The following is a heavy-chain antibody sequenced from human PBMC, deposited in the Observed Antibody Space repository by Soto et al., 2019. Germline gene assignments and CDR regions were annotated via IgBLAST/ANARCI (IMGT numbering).Heavy chain of an antibody. J-gene: IGHJ4*02. CDR1: GYNFPTYW. CDR2: IYPGDSTA. Sequence: GESLKISCQSSGYNFPTYWIAWLRQMPGKGLEWVGVIYPGDSTATYSPSFQGQVTISVDKSINTAYLQWSGLKASDTATYFCARRTTPMAFDLWGQGTLVTVSS. V-gene: IGHV5-51*01. CDR3: ARRTTPMAFDL. D-gene: IGHD5-18*01.